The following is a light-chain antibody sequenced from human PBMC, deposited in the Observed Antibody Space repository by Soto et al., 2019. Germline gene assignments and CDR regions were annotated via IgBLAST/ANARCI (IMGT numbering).Light chain of an antibody. J-gene: IGKJ2*03. CDR3: QQYGRSPHS. CDR1: QILSPSY. CDR2: AAS. Sequence: EIVLTQSPATLSLSAGERATLSCRPSQILSPSYFAWYQHKPGQGPRLLIFAASSRATGVPDRFRGSGSGKYFTITITRLEPEDTAFYYSQQYGRSPHSFGRWTQLEIK. V-gene: IGKV3-20*01.